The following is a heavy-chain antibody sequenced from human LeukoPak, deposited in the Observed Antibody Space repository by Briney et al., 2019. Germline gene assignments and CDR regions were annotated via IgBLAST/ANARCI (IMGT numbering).Heavy chain of an antibody. J-gene: IGHJ4*02. V-gene: IGHV4-4*07. CDR1: GGSISSYY. D-gene: IGHD6-19*01. CDR3: ARAGSSGWSRGPFDY. CDR2: IYTSGST. Sequence: SETLSLTCTVSGGSISSYYWSWIRQPAGKGLEWIGRIYTSGSTNYNPSLKSRVTMSVDTSKNQFSLKLSSVTAADTAVYYCARAGSSGWSRGPFDYWGQRTLVTVSS.